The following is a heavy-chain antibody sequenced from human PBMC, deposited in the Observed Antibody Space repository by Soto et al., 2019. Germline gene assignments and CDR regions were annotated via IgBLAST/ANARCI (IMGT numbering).Heavy chain of an antibody. CDR1: GFTFSSYG. V-gene: IGHV3-33*01. CDR2: IWYDGSNK. J-gene: IGHJ4*02. CDR3: ARALVVPAATLDH. D-gene: IGHD2-2*01. Sequence: SGGSLRLSCAASGFTFSSYGMHWVRQAPGKGLEWVAVIWYDGSNKYYADSVKGRFTISRDNSKNTLYLQMNSLRAEDTGVYYCARALVVPAATLDHWGQGTLVTVSS.